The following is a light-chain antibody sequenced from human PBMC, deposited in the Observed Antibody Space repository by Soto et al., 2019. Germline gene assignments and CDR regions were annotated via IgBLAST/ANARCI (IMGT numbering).Light chain of an antibody. Sequence: DIVMTQSPDSLAVSLGERATINCKSSQSVLYSSNNKNYLAWYQQKPGKAPKLLIYDAFTLESGVPSRFSGSGSGTDFTFTISSLQPEDFATYYCQQYDNVPITFGQGTRLENK. CDR2: DAF. CDR1: QSVLYSSNNKNY. J-gene: IGKJ5*01. V-gene: IGKV4-1*01. CDR3: QQYDNVPIT.